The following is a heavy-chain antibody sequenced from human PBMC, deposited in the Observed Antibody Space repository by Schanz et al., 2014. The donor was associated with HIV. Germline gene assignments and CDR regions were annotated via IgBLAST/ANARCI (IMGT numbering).Heavy chain of an antibody. D-gene: IGHD3-3*01. V-gene: IGHV3-15*01. Sequence: EVQLVESGGGLVKPGGSLRLSCAASGFTFSTYGMYWVRQAPGKGLEWVGLIKSKTDGGTTDYAAPVKGRFTISRDDSKNTLYLQMNSLKTEDTAVYFCTTRRVLGVGQDFWGRGTLVTVSS. CDR3: TTRRVLGVGQDF. CDR1: GFTFSTYG. CDR2: IKSKTDGGTT. J-gene: IGHJ4*02.